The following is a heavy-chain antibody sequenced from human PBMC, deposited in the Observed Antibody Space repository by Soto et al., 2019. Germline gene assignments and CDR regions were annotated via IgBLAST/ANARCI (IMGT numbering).Heavy chain of an antibody. D-gene: IGHD3-3*01. CDR2: ISWNSGSI. CDR3: AKDLRGKYDFWSGSTLGY. Sequence: GGSLRLSCAASGFTFDDYAMHWVRQAPGKGLEWVSGISWNSGSIGYADSVKGRFTISRDNAKNSLYLQMNSLRAEDTALYYCAKDLRGKYDFWSGSTLGYWGQGTLVTVSS. J-gene: IGHJ4*02. V-gene: IGHV3-9*01. CDR1: GFTFDDYA.